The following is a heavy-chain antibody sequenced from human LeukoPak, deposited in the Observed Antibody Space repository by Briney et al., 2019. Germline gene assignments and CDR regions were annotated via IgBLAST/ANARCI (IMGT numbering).Heavy chain of an antibody. CDR2: IRHDESNK. J-gene: IGHJ6*03. CDR1: GFTFSSYG. V-gene: IGHV3-30*02. Sequence: GGSLRLACVASGFTFSSYGMHWVRQAPGKGLEWVAFIRHDESNKFYADSVEGRFTISRDNSKNTLYLQMSSLRAEDTALYYCAKQMVERQQDYYMDVWGKGTSVTVSS. D-gene: IGHD2-15*01. CDR3: AKQMVERQQDYYMDV.